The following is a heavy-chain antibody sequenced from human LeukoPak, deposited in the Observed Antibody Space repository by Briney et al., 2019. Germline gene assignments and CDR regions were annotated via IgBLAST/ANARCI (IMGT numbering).Heavy chain of an antibody. V-gene: IGHV4-4*07. J-gene: IGHJ4*02. CDR3: ARVRYSDSSVLTRKGSYYFDY. CDR2: ISTRGST. Sequence: SETLSLTCTVSGGSISSYYWGWIRQPAGKGLESIGHISTRGSTNYNPSLKSRVTMSVDTSKNQFSLKLSSVTAADTAVYYCARVRYSDSSVLTRKGSYYFDYWGQGTLVTVSS. D-gene: IGHD3-22*01. CDR1: GGSISSYY.